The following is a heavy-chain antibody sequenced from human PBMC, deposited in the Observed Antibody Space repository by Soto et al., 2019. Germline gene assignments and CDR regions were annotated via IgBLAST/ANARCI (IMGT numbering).Heavy chain of an antibody. V-gene: IGHV3-30*18. J-gene: IGHJ4*02. Sequence: QVQLVESGGGVVQPGRSLRLSCAASGFTFSSYGMHWVRQAPGTGLERVAVISYDGSNKYYADSVKGRFTISRDNSKNTMYLQMNSLRAEDTAVYYCAKLPAYDLWSGYYIDYWGQGTLVTVSS. CDR2: ISYDGSNK. CDR1: GFTFSSYG. CDR3: AKLPAYDLWSGYYIDY. D-gene: IGHD3-3*01.